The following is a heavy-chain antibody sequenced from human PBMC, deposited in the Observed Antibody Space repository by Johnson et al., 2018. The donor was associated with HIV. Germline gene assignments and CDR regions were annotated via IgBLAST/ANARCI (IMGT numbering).Heavy chain of an antibody. Sequence: QVQLVESGGGVVQPGRSLRLSCAASGFTFSSYAMHWFRQAPGKGLEWVAVISYYGSNQYYADSVMGRFTISRDNSKNTLYLQMNSLTAEDTAVYYCARESRTTVVIRGGAFDIWCQGTMVTVSS. CDR2: ISYYGSNQ. J-gene: IGHJ3*02. D-gene: IGHD4-23*01. CDR3: ARESRTTVVIRGGAFDI. CDR1: GFTFSSYA. V-gene: IGHV3-30*04.